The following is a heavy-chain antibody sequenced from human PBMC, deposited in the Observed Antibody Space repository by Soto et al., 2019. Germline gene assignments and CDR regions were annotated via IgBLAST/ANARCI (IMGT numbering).Heavy chain of an antibody. D-gene: IGHD5-18*01. Sequence: GESLKISCQGSGNSFSTYWIAWVRQMPGKGLEWMGIIYPGDSDTRYSPSFQGQVTISADKSISTAYLQWSSLKASDTAMYYCARQGYSYGYDYWGQGTQVTVSS. V-gene: IGHV5-51*01. CDR3: ARQGYSYGYDY. CDR2: IYPGDSDT. CDR1: GNSFSTYW. J-gene: IGHJ4*02.